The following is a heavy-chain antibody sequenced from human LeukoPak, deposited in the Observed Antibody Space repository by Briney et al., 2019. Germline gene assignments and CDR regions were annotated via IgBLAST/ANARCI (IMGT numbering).Heavy chain of an antibody. CDR3: ARDLAAVGFDP. D-gene: IGHD6-13*01. Sequence: GGSLRLSCAASGFTFSSYGMSWVRQAPGKGLEWVSSISSSSSYIYYADSVKGRFTISRDNAKNSLYLQMNSLRAEDTAVYYCARDLAAVGFDPWGQGTLVTVSS. J-gene: IGHJ5*02. CDR2: ISSSSSYI. CDR1: GFTFSSYG. V-gene: IGHV3-21*01.